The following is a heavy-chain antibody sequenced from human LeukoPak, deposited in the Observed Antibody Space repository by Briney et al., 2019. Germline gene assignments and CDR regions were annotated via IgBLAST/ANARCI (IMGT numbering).Heavy chain of an antibody. CDR2: INPSGGST. D-gene: IGHD5-18*01. CDR3: ARVGDTAMAFDY. CDR1: GGTFSSYA. Sequence: GASVKVSCKASGGTFSSYAISWVRQAPGQGLEWMGIINPSGGSTSYAQKFQGRVTMTRDTSTSTVYMELSSLRSEDTAVYYCARVGDTAMAFDYWGQGTLVTVSS. V-gene: IGHV1-46*01. J-gene: IGHJ4*02.